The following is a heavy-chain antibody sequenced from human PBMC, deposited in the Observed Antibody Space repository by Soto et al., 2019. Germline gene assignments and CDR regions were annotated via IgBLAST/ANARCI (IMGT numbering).Heavy chain of an antibody. Sequence: VASVKVSCKASGGTFSSYAISWVRQAPGQGLEWMGGIIPIFGTANYAQKFQGRVTITADESTSTAYMELSSLRSEDTAVYYCAREVRRSFDFPWYSNYYYYGMDVWGQGTTVTVSS. CDR3: AREVRRSFDFPWYSNYYYYGMDV. D-gene: IGHD1-26*01. J-gene: IGHJ6*02. CDR1: GGTFSSYA. CDR2: IIPIFGTA. V-gene: IGHV1-69*13.